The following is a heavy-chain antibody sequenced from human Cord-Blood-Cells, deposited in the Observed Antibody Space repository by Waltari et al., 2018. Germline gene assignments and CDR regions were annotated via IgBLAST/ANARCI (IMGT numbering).Heavy chain of an antibody. D-gene: IGHD1-1*01. J-gene: IGHJ5*02. V-gene: IGHV4-38-2*02. Sequence: QVQLQESGPGLVKPSETLSLTCAVSGYSISSGYYWGWIRQPPGKVLEWIGSIYHSGSTYYNPSLKSRVTISVDTSKNQFSLKLSSVTAADTAVYYCAREGERGWFDPWGQGTLVTVSS. CDR1: GYSISSGYY. CDR3: AREGERGWFDP. CDR2: IYHSGST.